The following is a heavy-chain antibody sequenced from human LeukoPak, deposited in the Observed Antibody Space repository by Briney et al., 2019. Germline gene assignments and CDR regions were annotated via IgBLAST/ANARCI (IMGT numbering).Heavy chain of an antibody. CDR3: ARDRSSSSIGYYYYMDV. Sequence: PSETLSLTCTVSGGSISSYYWSWIRQPAGKGLEWIGRIYTSGSTNYNPSLKSRVTMSVDTSKNQFSLKLSSVTAADTAVYYCARDRSSSSIGYYYYMDVWGKGTTVTVSS. J-gene: IGHJ6*03. CDR1: GGSISSYY. CDR2: IYTSGST. V-gene: IGHV4-4*07. D-gene: IGHD6-6*01.